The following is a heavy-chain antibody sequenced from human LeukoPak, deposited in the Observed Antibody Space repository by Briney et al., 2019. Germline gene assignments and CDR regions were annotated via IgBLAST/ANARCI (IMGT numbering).Heavy chain of an antibody. CDR2: VYHTGGT. D-gene: IGHD4-11*01. CDR3: ARGRVSSSTWYSTYYYFFYMDF. CDR1: DDSITMYY. Sequence: SETLSLTCTVSDDSITMYYWTWIRRPPGKGLEWNGYVYHTGGTKFNPSLNGRVSISRDTSNNFFSLRLRSVTAADTAVYFCARGRVSSSTWYSTYYYFFYMDFWGKGTTVTVSS. J-gene: IGHJ6*03. V-gene: IGHV4-59*01.